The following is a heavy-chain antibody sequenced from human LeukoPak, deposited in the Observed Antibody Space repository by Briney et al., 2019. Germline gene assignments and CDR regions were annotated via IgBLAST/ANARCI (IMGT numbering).Heavy chain of an antibody. Sequence: ASVKVSCKASGGTFSSYAISWVRQAPGQGLEWMGRIIPIFGIANYARKFQGRVTITADKSTSTAYMELSSLRSEDTAVYYCARGYDSSGYYHSDFDYWGQGTLVTVSS. CDR2: IIPIFGIA. J-gene: IGHJ4*02. CDR1: GGTFSSYA. V-gene: IGHV1-69*04. D-gene: IGHD3-22*01. CDR3: ARGYDSSGYYHSDFDY.